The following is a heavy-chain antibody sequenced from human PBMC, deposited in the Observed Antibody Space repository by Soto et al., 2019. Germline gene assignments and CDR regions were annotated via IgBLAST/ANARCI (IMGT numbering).Heavy chain of an antibody. Sequence: EEQLLESGGGLVQPGGSLRLSCAASGFTFSRYAMTWVRQAAGQGLEWVSTIISTGGTTYYADPVKGRFTISRDNSKKTLYLQMNSLRAEDTAVYYCAKVYGDYYHAFPMWGQGTMVTVSS. D-gene: IGHD4-17*01. V-gene: IGHV3-23*01. CDR3: AKVYGDYYHAFPM. CDR2: IISTGGTT. CDR1: GFTFSRYA. J-gene: IGHJ3*02.